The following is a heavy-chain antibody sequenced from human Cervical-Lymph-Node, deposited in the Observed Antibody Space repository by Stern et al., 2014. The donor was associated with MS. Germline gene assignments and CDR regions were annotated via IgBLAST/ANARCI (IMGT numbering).Heavy chain of an antibody. D-gene: IGHD2-2*01. J-gene: IGHJ1*01. CDR2: INAGNGDT. V-gene: IGHV1-3*01. Sequence: QDQLVQSGAEVKKPGASVKVSCKASGYTLSSYAMHWVRQAPGQGLEWMGRINAGNGDTKYSQKFQGRVTVTRDTSANIAYMELSSLTSEDTAVYYCTTGLSTISSLLRYWGQGTLVTVSS. CDR1: GYTLSSYA. CDR3: TTGLSTISSLLRY.